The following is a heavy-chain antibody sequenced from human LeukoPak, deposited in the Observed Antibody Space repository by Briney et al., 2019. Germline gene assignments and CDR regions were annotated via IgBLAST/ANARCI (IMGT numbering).Heavy chain of an antibody. CDR1: GFTFSTYG. CDR3: VKDNPRDH. CDR2: IRYDGNKK. Sequence: PGGSLRLSCVASGFTFSTYGMLWVRQAPGKGLEWVAFIRYDGNKKYYADSVKGRFTISRDDSKNTLFLQMNSLITDDTALYYCVKDNPRDHWGQGTLVTVSS. D-gene: IGHD1-14*01. V-gene: IGHV3-30*02. J-gene: IGHJ5*02.